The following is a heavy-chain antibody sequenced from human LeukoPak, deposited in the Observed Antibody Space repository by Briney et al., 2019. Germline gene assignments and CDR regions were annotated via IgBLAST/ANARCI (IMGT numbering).Heavy chain of an antibody. CDR2: IYYSGST. D-gene: IGHD1-14*01. CDR1: GGSISSSSSY. CDR3: ARSPRHPEGRREWFDP. Sequence: NSSETLSLTCTVSGGSISSSSSYWGWIRQPPGKGLEWIGSIYYSGSTYYNPSLKSRVTISVDTSKNQFSLKLSSMTAADTAVYYCARSPRHPEGRREWFDPWGQGTLVTVSS. V-gene: IGHV4-39*01. J-gene: IGHJ5*02.